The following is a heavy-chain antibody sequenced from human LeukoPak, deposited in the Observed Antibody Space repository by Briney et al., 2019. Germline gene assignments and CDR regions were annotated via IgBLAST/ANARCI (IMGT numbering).Heavy chain of an antibody. CDR2: IYHSGSA. J-gene: IGHJ4*02. CDR1: GGSINSGNW. V-gene: IGHV4-4*02. Sequence: PSGTLSLTCALSGGSINSGNWWSWVRQPPGKGLEWIGEIYHSGSANYNPSLKGRVTLSVDKSKNQFSLRLTSVTAADTAVYFCANQNANHFDYWGQGILVTVSS. CDR3: ANQNANHFDY.